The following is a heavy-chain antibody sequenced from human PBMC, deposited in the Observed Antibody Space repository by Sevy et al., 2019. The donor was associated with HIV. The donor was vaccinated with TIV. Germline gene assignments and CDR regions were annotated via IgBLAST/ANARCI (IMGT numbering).Heavy chain of an antibody. CDR2: ISSSSGSI. J-gene: IGHJ6*02. CDR1: GFTFSNYN. V-gene: IGHV3-21*01. Sequence: GGSLRLSCAASGFTFSNYNMTWVRQAPGKGLEWVSFISSSSGSIYYGDSRKGRFTISRDNAKNSMYLQMNSLRAEDMAVYYCARDRDTIVKNKYYYYGMDVWGQGTTVTVSS. CDR3: ARDRDTIVKNKYYYYGMDV. D-gene: IGHD3-22*01.